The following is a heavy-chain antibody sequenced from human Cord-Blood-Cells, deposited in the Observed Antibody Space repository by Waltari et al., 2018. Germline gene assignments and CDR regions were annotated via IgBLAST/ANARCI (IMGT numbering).Heavy chain of an antibody. J-gene: IGHJ4*02. V-gene: IGHV3-7*01. CDR1: GFTFSSDW. D-gene: IGHD6-19*01. Sequence: EVQLVESGGGLVQPGGSLRLSCAASGFTFSSDWMSWVRQAPGKGLEWVANIKQDGSEKYYVDSVKGRFTISRDNAKNSLYLQMNSLRAEDTAVYYCARDSSGWYYFDYWGQGTLVTVSS. CDR2: IKQDGSEK. CDR3: ARDSSGWYYFDY.